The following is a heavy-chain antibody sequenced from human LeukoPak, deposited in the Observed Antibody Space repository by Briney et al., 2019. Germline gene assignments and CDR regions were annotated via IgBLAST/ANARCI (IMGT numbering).Heavy chain of an antibody. D-gene: IGHD3-10*01. CDR1: GGSFSGYY. J-gene: IGHJ4*02. V-gene: IGHV4-34*01. CDR3: ARGRRVLLWFRSPIFDY. Sequence: SETLSLTCAVYGGSFSGYYWSWIRQPPGKGLEWIGEINHSGSTNYSPSLKSRVTISVDTSKNQFSLKLSSVTAADTAVYYCARGRRVLLWFRSPIFDYWGQGTLVTVSS. CDR2: INHSGST.